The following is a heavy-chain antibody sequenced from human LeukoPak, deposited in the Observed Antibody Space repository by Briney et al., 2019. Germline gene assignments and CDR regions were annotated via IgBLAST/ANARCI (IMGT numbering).Heavy chain of an antibody. CDR1: GFTFSSYA. Sequence: PGRSLRLSCAASGFTFSSYAMHWVRQAPGKGLEWVAVISYDGTKKYYADSVKGRFTISRDNSKNTLYLQMNSLRAEDTAVYYCAKEPDSGWYEGLFDYWGQGTLVTVSS. CDR3: AKEPDSGWYEGLFDY. J-gene: IGHJ4*02. CDR2: ISYDGTKK. D-gene: IGHD6-19*01. V-gene: IGHV3-30*04.